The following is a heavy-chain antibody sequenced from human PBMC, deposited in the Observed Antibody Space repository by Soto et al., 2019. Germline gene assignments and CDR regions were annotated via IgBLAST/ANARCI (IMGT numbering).Heavy chain of an antibody. V-gene: IGHV4-59*01. CDR3: ARVHSSSPAQGHNWFDP. CDR1: GGSISSYY. D-gene: IGHD6-13*01. Sequence: SETLSLTCTVSGGSISSYYWSWIRQPPGKGLEWIGYIYYSGSTNYNPSLKSRVTISVDTSKNQFSLKLSSVTAADTAVYYCARVHSSSPAQGHNWFDPWGQGTLVTVSS. J-gene: IGHJ5*02. CDR2: IYYSGST.